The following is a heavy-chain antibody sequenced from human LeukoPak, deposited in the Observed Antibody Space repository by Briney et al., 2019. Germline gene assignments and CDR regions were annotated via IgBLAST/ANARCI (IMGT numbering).Heavy chain of an antibody. CDR2: IYHSGST. Sequence: SETLSLTCTVSGYSISSGYYWGSIRQPPGKGLEWIGSIYHSGSTYYNPSLKSRVTISVDTSKNQFSLKLSSVTAADTAVYYCARVLVGATSYFDYWGQGTLVTVSS. CDR3: ARVLVGATSYFDY. V-gene: IGHV4-38-2*02. D-gene: IGHD1-26*01. J-gene: IGHJ4*02. CDR1: GYSISSGYY.